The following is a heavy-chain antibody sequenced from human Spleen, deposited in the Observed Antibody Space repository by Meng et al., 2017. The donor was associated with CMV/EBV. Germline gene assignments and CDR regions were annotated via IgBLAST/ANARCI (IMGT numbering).Heavy chain of an antibody. CDR1: FTFSSYA. Sequence: FTFSSYAMHWVRQAPGKGLEWVAVISYDGGNKYYADSVKGRFTISRDNSKNTLYLQMNSLRAEDTAVYYCARDRADCSGGSCYSLDYWGQGTLVTVSS. D-gene: IGHD2-15*01. CDR2: ISYDGGNK. J-gene: IGHJ4*02. CDR3: ARDRADCSGGSCYSLDY. V-gene: IGHV3-30-3*01.